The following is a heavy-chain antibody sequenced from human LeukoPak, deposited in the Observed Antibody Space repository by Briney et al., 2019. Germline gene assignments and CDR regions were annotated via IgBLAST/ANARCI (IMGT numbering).Heavy chain of an antibody. Sequence: PGGSLRLSCAASGFTFSNAWMSWVRQAPGKGLEWVGRIKSKTDGGTTDYAAPVKGRFTISRDDSKNTLYLQMNSLKTEDTAVYYCTTTLYYYDSSGYYYVIPPTDYWGQGTLVTVSS. CDR1: GFTFSNAW. V-gene: IGHV3-15*01. J-gene: IGHJ4*02. D-gene: IGHD3-22*01. CDR3: TTTLYYYDSSGYYYVIPPTDY. CDR2: IKSKTDGGTT.